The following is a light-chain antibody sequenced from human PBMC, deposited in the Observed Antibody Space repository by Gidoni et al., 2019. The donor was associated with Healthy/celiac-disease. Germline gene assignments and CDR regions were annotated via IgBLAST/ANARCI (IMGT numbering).Light chain of an antibody. CDR1: SANIGSNY. CDR3: AAWDDSLSGYV. V-gene: IGLV1-47*02. CDR2: SNN. Sequence: QSVLTQPPSASGTAGQRVTISCSGSSANIGSNYVYWYQQLPGTAPTLLIYSNNQRPSGVPYRFSGSKSGTSASLAISGLRSEDEADYYCAAWDDSLSGYVFGTGTKITVL. J-gene: IGLJ1*01.